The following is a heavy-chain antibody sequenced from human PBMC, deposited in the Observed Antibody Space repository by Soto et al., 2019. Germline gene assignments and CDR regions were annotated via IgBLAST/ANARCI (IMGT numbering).Heavy chain of an antibody. CDR3: TRNDYIWGSYRFRDPFDY. Sequence: GGSLRLSCTASGFTFGDYAMSWFRQAPGKGLEWVGFIRSKAYGGTTEYAASVKGRFTISRDDSKSIAYLQMNSLKTEDTAVYYCTRNDYIWGSYRFRDPFDYWGQGTLVTVSS. CDR2: IRSKAYGGTT. J-gene: IGHJ4*02. D-gene: IGHD3-16*02. V-gene: IGHV3-49*03. CDR1: GFTFGDYA.